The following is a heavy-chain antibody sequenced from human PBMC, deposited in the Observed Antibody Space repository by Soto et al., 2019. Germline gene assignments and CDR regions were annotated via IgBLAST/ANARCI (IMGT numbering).Heavy chain of an antibody. CDR3: ARVSIEYDFWSSPAGTSYFYMDV. J-gene: IGHJ6*03. CDR2: IYYSGST. CDR1: GGSISSYY. V-gene: IGHV4-59*01. D-gene: IGHD3-3*01. Sequence: SETLSLTCTVSGGSISSYYWSWIRQPPGKGLEWIGYIYYSGSTNYNPSLKSRVTISVDTSKNQFSLKLSSVTAADTAVYYCARVSIEYDFWSSPAGTSYFYMDVWGKGTTVTVSS.